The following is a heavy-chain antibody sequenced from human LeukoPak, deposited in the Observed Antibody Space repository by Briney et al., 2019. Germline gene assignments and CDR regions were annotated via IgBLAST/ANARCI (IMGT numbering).Heavy chain of an antibody. Sequence: GRSLRLSCAASGFTFSSYGMHWVRQAPGKGLEGVAVISYDGSNKYYADSVKGRFTISRDNSKNTLYLQMNSLRAEDTAVYYCAKSGGHTRYLVDYWGQGTLVTVSS. D-gene: IGHD1-26*01. CDR3: AKSGGHTRYLVDY. CDR1: GFTFSSYG. CDR2: ISYDGSNK. J-gene: IGHJ4*02. V-gene: IGHV3-30*18.